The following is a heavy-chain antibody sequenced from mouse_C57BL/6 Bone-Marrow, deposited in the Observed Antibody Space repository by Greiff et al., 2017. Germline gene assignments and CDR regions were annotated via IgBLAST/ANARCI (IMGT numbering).Heavy chain of an antibody. CDR3: AKGYYDYDGDYAMDY. Sequence: QVQLQQPGAELVRPGSSVKLSCKASGYTFTSYWMHWVKQRPIQGLEWIGNIDPSDSETHYNQKFKDKATLTVDKSSSTAYMQLSSLTSEDSAVYYGAKGYYDYDGDYAMDYWGQGTSVTVSS. CDR1: GYTFTSYW. D-gene: IGHD2-4*01. J-gene: IGHJ4*01. V-gene: IGHV1-52*01. CDR2: IDPSDSET.